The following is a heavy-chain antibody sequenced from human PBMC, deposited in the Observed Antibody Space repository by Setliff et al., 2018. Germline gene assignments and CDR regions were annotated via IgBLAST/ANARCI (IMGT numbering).Heavy chain of an antibody. V-gene: IGHV1-69*13. D-gene: IGHD6-19*01. CDR2: IIPMFGT. Sequence: SVKVSCKASGYIFTNNYIHWVRQAPGQGLEWMGGIIPMFGTNYAQKFQGRVTITADESTSTAYMELSSLRSEDTAVYYCARDAIAVAGYYYYYMDVWGKGTTVTVSS. J-gene: IGHJ6*03. CDR3: ARDAIAVAGYYYYYMDV. CDR1: GYIFTNNY.